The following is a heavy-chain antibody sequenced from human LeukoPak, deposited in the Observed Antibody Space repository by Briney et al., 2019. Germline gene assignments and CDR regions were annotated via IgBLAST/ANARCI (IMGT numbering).Heavy chain of an antibody. CDR3: ARDHAAGWELPLNWFDP. V-gene: IGHV1-18*01. CDR2: VSTYNGHT. D-gene: IGHD1-26*01. J-gene: IGHJ5*02. CDR1: GYTFTSYG. Sequence: ASVKVSCKASGYTFTSYGINWVRQAPGQGLEWMGWVSTYNGHTNYAQKFQGRVTMTTDTSTSTASMELRSLRSDDTAVYYCARDHAAGWELPLNWFDPWGQGTLVTVSS.